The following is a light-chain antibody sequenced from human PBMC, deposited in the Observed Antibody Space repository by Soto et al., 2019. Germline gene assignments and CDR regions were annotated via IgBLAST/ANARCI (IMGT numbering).Light chain of an antibody. CDR1: SGDVVDNSY. J-gene: IGLJ2*01. CDR3: SSFVSSSSLVL. CDR2: DVT. V-gene: IGLV2-14*03. Sequence: QSALTQPASASGSPGQSITISCTGTSGDVVDNSYVSWYQQHLGKAPKLLIYDVTNRPSGVSIRFSGSKSGNTASLTISGLQAEDEADYYCSSFVSSSSLVLFGGGTKLTVL.